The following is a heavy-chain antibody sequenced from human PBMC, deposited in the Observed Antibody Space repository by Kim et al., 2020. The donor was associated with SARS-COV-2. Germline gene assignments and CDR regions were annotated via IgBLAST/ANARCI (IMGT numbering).Heavy chain of an antibody. CDR1: GGSITSRSYY. J-gene: IGHJ4*02. Sequence: SETLSLTCTVSGGSITSRSYYWGWIRQPPGKGLEWIGSLYYTGFIYYNPSLESRASISVDGSKNQFSLKLTSVTAADTAMFYCAIQWDSSGYFFDNWGQGTLVTVSS. CDR3: AIQWDSSGYFFDN. D-gene: IGHD3-22*01. V-gene: IGHV4-39*07. CDR2: LYYTGFI.